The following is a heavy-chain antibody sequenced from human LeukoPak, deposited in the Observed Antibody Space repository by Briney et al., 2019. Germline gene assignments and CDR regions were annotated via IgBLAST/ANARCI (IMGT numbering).Heavy chain of an antibody. Sequence: GGSLRLSCAASGFTVSSNYMSWVRQGPGKGLEWVGRIKSKTDGGTTDYAAPVKGRFTISRDDSKNTLYLQMNSLKTEDTAVYYCTTDSSSWYTEVDYWGQGTLVTVSS. CDR1: GFTVSSNY. CDR2: IKSKTDGGTT. D-gene: IGHD6-13*01. CDR3: TTDSSSWYTEVDY. V-gene: IGHV3-15*01. J-gene: IGHJ4*02.